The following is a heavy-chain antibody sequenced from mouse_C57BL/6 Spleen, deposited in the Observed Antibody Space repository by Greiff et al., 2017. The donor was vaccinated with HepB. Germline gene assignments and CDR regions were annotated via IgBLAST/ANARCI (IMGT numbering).Heavy chain of an antibody. CDR1: GYTFTSYW. V-gene: IGHV1-50*01. CDR2: IDPSDSYT. Sequence: QVQLQQSGAELVKPGASVKLSCKASGYTFTSYWMQWVKQRPGQGLEWIGEIDPSDSYTNYNQKFKGKATLTVDTSSSTAYMQLSSLTSEDSAVYYCARWYGNYYAMDYWGQGTSVTVSS. J-gene: IGHJ4*01. CDR3: ARWYGNYYAMDY. D-gene: IGHD2-10*02.